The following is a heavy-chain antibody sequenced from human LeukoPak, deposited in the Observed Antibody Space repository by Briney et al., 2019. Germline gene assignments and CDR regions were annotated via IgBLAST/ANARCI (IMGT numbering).Heavy chain of an antibody. CDR3: ARGGGWLFGDYYGMDV. D-gene: IGHD3-22*01. V-gene: IGHV3-33*08. CDR1: GFPFNTYV. CDR2: IWYDGSNK. J-gene: IGHJ6*02. Sequence: GGSLRLSCAASGFPFNTYVMSWVRQAPGKGLEWVAVIWYDGSNKYYADSVKGRFTISRDNSKNTLYLQMNSLRAEDTAVYYCARGGGWLFGDYYGMDVWGQGTTVTVSS.